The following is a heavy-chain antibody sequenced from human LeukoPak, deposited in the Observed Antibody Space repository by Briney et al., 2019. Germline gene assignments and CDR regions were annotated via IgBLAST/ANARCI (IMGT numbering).Heavy chain of an antibody. J-gene: IGHJ4*02. V-gene: IGHV1-69*01. CDR1: GGTFSSYA. CDR2: IIPIFGTA. Sequence: ASVKVSCKASGGTFSSYAISRVRQAPGQGLEWMGGIIPIFGTANYAQKFQGRVTITADESTSTAYMELSSLRSEDTAVYYCARAGDYCSSTSCEDLFDYWGQGTLVTVSS. CDR3: ARAGDYCSSTSCEDLFDY. D-gene: IGHD2-2*01.